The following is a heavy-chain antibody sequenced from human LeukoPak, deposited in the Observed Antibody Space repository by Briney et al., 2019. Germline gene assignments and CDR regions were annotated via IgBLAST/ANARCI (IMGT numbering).Heavy chain of an antibody. V-gene: IGHV3-23*01. Sequence: GGSLRLSCAASGFTFSNYAMSWVRQAPGKGLEWVSAISGSGGSTFYPDSVKGRFTISRDNSKNTLYLQMNSLRAEDTAVYYCAKFPGYSSGHAADYWGQGTLVTVSS. J-gene: IGHJ4*02. CDR2: ISGSGGST. D-gene: IGHD6-19*01. CDR3: AKFPGYSSGHAADY. CDR1: GFTFSNYA.